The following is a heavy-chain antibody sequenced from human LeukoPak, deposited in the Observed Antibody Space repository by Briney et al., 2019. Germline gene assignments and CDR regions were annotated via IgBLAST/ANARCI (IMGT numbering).Heavy chain of an antibody. CDR3: ARSRQLYYYGSGGSWFDP. CDR2: INSDGSST. V-gene: IGHV3-74*01. J-gene: IGHJ5*02. D-gene: IGHD3-10*01. CDR1: GFTFSTYW. Sequence: GGSLRLSCAASGFTFSTYWMHWVRQAPGKGLVWVSHINSDGSSTTYADSVKGRFTISRDNAKNTLYLQMNSLRAEDTAVYYCARSRQLYYYGSGGSWFDPWGQGTLVTVSS.